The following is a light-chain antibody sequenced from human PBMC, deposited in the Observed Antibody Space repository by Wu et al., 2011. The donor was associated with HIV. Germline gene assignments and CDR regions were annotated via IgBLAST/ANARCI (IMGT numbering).Light chain of an antibody. CDR3: QHYGTSLYT. CDR1: QSITSNY. V-gene: IGKV3-20*01. CDR2: ATS. Sequence: DILLTQSPGTLSLSPGERATLSCRASQSITSNYLAWYQQKPGQAPRLLVYATSNRATGIPDRISGSGSGTLFTLTISRLEPEDFVVYYCQHYGTSLYTFGQGTKLEIK. J-gene: IGKJ2*01.